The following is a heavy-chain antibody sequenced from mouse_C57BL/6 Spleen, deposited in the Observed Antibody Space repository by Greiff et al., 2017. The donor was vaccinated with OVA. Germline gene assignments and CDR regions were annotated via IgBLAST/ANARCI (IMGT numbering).Heavy chain of an antibody. CDR3: ARDGGGFDY. J-gene: IGHJ2*01. CDR1: GFTFSSYA. V-gene: IGHV5-4*01. CDR2: ISAGGSYT. Sequence: EVKLVESGGGLVKPGGSLKLSCAASGFTFSSYAMPWVRQTPEKRLEWVATISAGGSYTYYPDNVKGRFTISRDNAKNNLYLQMSHLKSEDTAMYYCARDGGGFDYWGQGTTLTVSS.